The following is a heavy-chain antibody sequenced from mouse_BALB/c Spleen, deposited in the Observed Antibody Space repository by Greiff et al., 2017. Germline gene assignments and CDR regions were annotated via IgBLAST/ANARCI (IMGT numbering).Heavy chain of an antibody. D-gene: IGHD2-4*01. V-gene: IGHV2-9*02. CDR3: ARGPIYDEYDDYYAMDD. CDR1: GFSLTSYG. Sequence: VHLVESGPGLVAPSQSLSITCTVSGFSLTSYGVHWVRQPPGKGLEWLGVIWAGGSTNYNSALMSRLSISKDNSKSPVFLKMNSLQTDDSAMYYCARGPIYDEYDDYYAMDDWGQGTAVTVSS. J-gene: IGHJ4*01. CDR2: IWAGGST.